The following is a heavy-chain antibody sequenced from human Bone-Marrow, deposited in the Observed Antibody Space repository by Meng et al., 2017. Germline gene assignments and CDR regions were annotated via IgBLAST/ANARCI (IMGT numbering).Heavy chain of an antibody. CDR2: INHSGST. J-gene: IGHJ4*02. Sequence: QLQLQQWGAGLLKPSETLALTCVVSGGSFSDYYWSWILQPPGKGLEWIGEINHSGSTNYNPSLESRATISVDTSQNNLSLKLSSVTAADSAVYYCARGPTTMAHDFDYWGQGTLVTVSS. CDR3: ARGPTTMAHDFDY. CDR1: GGSFSDYY. D-gene: IGHD4-11*01. V-gene: IGHV4-34*01.